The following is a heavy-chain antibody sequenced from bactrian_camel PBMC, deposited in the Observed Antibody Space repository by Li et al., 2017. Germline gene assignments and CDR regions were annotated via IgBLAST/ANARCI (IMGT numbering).Heavy chain of an antibody. CDR2: INSGGGTT. CDR3: AAGWTVIPGAACEYKS. Sequence: VQLVKSGGGSVQAGGSLRLSCAASGFTVSSYCMGWFRQAPGKGLEWVSAINSGGGTTYYADSVKGRLTISRDNAKNTVYLQMNSLKPEDAGLYYCAAGWTVIPGAACEYKSWGRGTQVTVS. V-gene: IGHV3S40*01. CDR1: GFTVSSYC. D-gene: IGHD5*01. J-gene: IGHJ4*01.